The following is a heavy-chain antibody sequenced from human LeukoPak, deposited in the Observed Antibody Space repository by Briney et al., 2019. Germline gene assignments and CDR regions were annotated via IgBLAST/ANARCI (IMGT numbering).Heavy chain of an antibody. Sequence: PGGSLRLSCAASGFTFSSYAMSWVRQAPGKGLEWVSYISSSSSYTNYADSVKGRFTISRDNAKNSLYLQMNSLRAEDTAVYYCASSPHSCSGGSCYSYWGQGTLVTVSS. D-gene: IGHD2-15*01. CDR2: ISSSSSYT. V-gene: IGHV3-21*05. CDR3: ASSPHSCSGGSCYSY. CDR1: GFTFSSYA. J-gene: IGHJ4*02.